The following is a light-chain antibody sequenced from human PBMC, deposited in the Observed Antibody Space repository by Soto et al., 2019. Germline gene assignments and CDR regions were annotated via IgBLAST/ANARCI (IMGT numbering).Light chain of an antibody. CDR1: QSVASN. V-gene: IGKV3-11*01. CDR3: QQRHMWPIT. CDR2: AAS. Sequence: EMAATQSPATLSVSPGERSTLSCRASQSVASNLAWYQQKPGQTPRLLIYAASTRATGIPARFSGSGSGTDFTLTISSLEPEDSAVYYCQQRHMWPITFGQGTRLEV. J-gene: IGKJ5*01.